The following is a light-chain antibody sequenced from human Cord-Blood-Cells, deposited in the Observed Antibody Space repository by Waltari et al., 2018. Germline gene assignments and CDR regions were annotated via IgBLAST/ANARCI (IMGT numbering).Light chain of an antibody. Sequence: QSALTQPASVSGFPGQSITICCTGTSSDVGSYNLVSSYQQHPGKAPKLMIYEVSKRPSGVSNRFSGSKSGNTASLTISGLQAEDEADYYCCSYAGSSTYVVFGGGTKLTVL. J-gene: IGLJ2*01. CDR3: CSYAGSSTYVV. V-gene: IGLV2-23*02. CDR1: SSDVGSYNL. CDR2: EVS.